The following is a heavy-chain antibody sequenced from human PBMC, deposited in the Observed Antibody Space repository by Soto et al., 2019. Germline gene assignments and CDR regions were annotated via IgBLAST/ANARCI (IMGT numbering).Heavy chain of an antibody. V-gene: IGHV3-30-3*01. CDR2: ISYDGSNK. D-gene: IGHD3-22*01. Sequence: QVQLVESGGGVVQPGRSLRLSCAASGFTFSSYAMHWVRQAPGKGLEWVAVISYDGSNKYYADSVKGRFTISRDNSKNTLYPQMNSLRAEDTAVYYCARAPYYYDSSGSGAFDIWGQGTMVTVSS. J-gene: IGHJ3*02. CDR3: ARAPYYYDSSGSGAFDI. CDR1: GFTFSSYA.